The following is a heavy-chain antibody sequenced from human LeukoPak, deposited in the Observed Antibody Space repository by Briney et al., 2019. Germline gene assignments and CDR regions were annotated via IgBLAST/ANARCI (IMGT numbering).Heavy chain of an antibody. Sequence: GGSLRLSCAASGFTFSSYAMGWVRQAPGKGLEWVSAISGSGGSTYYADSVKGRFTVSRDNSKNTLYLQMNSLRAEDTAVYYCAKGSSGWYDPYFDYWGQGTLVTVSS. V-gene: IGHV3-23*01. J-gene: IGHJ4*02. D-gene: IGHD6-19*01. CDR1: GFTFSSYA. CDR2: ISGSGGST. CDR3: AKGSSGWYDPYFDY.